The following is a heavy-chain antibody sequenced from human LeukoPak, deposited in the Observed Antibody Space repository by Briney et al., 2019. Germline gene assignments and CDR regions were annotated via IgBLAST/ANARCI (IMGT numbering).Heavy chain of an antibody. D-gene: IGHD3-10*01. CDR3: ARGSGRPNSYHYYMDV. V-gene: IGHV1-18*01. CDR1: GYTFISYG. CDR2: ISAYNGDT. Sequence: ASVKVSCKASGYTFISYGISWVRQAPGQGLEWMGWISAYNGDTNYAQKLQGRVTMTTDTSTSTAYMELRSLRSDDTAVYYCARGSGRPNSYHYYMDVWGKGTTVTTSS. J-gene: IGHJ6*03.